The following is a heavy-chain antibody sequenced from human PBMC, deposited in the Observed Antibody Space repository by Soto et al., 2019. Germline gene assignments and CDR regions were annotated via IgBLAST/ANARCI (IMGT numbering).Heavy chain of an antibody. J-gene: IGHJ4*02. D-gene: IGHD2-21*01. CDR3: ARSVGVTTLSYLDF. CDR1: GGTFSSHG. CDR2: IIPMFRTA. V-gene: IGHV1-69*01. Sequence: QVHLVQSGAEVKKPGSSVKVSCKASGGTFSSHGISWVRQVPGQGLEWMGGIIPMFRTATSTQNFQGRLTITADESTSTAYTELSSLTSEDTAVYFCARSVGVTTLSYLDFWGQGTLVTVSS.